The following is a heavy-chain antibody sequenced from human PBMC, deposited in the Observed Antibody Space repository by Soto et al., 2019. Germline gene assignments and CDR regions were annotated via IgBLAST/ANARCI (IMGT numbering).Heavy chain of an antibody. CDR3: AKLKGGLGRFYGMDA. J-gene: IGHJ6*02. Sequence: DEQLVESGGGSLQPGGSLRLSCAASGFSFRNYAMTWVRQSPGKGLEWVSLISSGGGSTNYADSVKGRFTISRDNYQNMLYLQMSGLRGEDTALYYCAKLKGGLGRFYGMDAWGQGTMVIVSS. V-gene: IGHV3-23*04. D-gene: IGHD3-3*01. CDR1: GFSFRNYA. CDR2: ISSGGGST.